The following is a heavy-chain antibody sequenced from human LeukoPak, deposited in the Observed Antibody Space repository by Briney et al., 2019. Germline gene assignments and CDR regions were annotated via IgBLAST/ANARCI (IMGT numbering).Heavy chain of an antibody. Sequence: PGGSLRLSCAASGFTFSSYAMSWVRQAPGKGLEWVSVISGSGVRTYYADSVKGRFTISRDNSKNTLYLQMNSLRAEDTAVYYCAKDPSSYDWAYMDVWGKGTTVTVSS. CDR3: AKDPSSYDWAYMDV. V-gene: IGHV3-23*01. J-gene: IGHJ6*03. D-gene: IGHD3-9*01. CDR1: GFTFSSYA. CDR2: ISGSGVRT.